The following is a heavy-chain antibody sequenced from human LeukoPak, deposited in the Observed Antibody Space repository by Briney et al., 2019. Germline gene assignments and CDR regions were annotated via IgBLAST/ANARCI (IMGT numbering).Heavy chain of an antibody. CDR1: GGSISSYY. V-gene: IGHV4-59*01. D-gene: IGHD3-10*01. Sequence: PSETLSLTCTVSGGSISSYYWSWIRQPPGKGLGWIGYIYYSGSTNYNPSLKSRVTISVDTSKNQFSLKLSSVTAADTAVYYCARAPGGSGSYYFDYWGQGTLVTVSS. CDR3: ARAPGGSGSYYFDY. CDR2: IYYSGST. J-gene: IGHJ4*02.